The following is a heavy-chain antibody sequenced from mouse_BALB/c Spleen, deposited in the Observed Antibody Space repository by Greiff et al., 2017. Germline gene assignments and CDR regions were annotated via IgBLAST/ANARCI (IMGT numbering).Heavy chain of an antibody. J-gene: IGHJ2*01. CDR3: ATYARRNYFDY. CDR1: GYSITSDYA. CDR2: ISYSGST. Sequence: EVQRVESGPGLVKPSQSLSLTCTVTGYSITSDYAWNWIRQFPGNKLEWMGYISYSGSTSYNPSLKSRISITRDTSKNQFFLQLNSVTTEDTATYYCATYARRNYFDYWGQGTTLTVSS. V-gene: IGHV3-2*02. D-gene: IGHD6-5*01.